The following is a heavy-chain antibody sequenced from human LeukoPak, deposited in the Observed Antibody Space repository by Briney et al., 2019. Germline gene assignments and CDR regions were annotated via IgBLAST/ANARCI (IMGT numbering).Heavy chain of an antibody. CDR3: ARGLIGYQLIYSGRFDL. J-gene: IGHJ5*02. V-gene: IGHV1-18*04. CDR1: GYTFTGYY. CDR2: ISAYNGNT. Sequence: ASVKVSCKASGYTFTGYYIHWVRQAPGQGLEWMGWISAYNGNTNYAQKLQGRVTMTTDTSTSTAYMELRSLRAEDTAVYYCARGLIGYQLIYSGRFDLWGQGTLVTVSS. D-gene: IGHD2-2*02.